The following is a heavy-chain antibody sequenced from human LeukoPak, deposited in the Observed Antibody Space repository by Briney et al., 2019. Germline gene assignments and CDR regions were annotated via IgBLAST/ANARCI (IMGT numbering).Heavy chain of an antibody. Sequence: PGGSLRLSCAASGCTVSSNYMSWVRQAPGKGLEWVSVIYSGGSTYYTDSVKGRFTISRDISKNTLYLQMNSLRVEDTAVYYCARETNDYGDYALAYWGQGTLVTVSS. CDR1: GCTVSSNY. J-gene: IGHJ4*02. V-gene: IGHV3-53*01. CDR2: IYSGGST. D-gene: IGHD4-17*01. CDR3: ARETNDYGDYALAY.